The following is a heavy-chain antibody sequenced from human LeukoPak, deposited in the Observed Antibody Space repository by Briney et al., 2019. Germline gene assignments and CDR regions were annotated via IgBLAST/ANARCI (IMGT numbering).Heavy chain of an antibody. Sequence: GSLRLSCAASGFTFSSYAMHWVRQAPGKGLEWVSYISSSSSTIYYADSVKGRFTISRDNAKNSLYLQMNSLRAEDTAVYYCARDLGVYYYYYMDVWGKGTTVTVSS. CDR3: ARDLGVYYYYYMDV. CDR2: ISSSSSTI. V-gene: IGHV3-48*01. CDR1: GFTFSSYA. J-gene: IGHJ6*03.